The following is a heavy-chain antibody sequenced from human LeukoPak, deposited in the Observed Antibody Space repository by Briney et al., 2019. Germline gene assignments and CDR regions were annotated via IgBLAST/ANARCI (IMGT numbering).Heavy chain of an antibody. J-gene: IGHJ4*02. V-gene: IGHV3-30*18. D-gene: IGHD6-19*01. CDR2: ISYDGSNK. Sequence: GGSLRLACAAAGFTFSSYGMHWVRQAPGKGLEWVAVISYDGSNKYYADSVKGRFTISRDNSKNTLYLQMNSLRPEDTAVYYCAKEGYSSGWSYSFDYWGQGTLVTVSS. CDR3: AKEGYSSGWSYSFDY. CDR1: GFTFSSYG.